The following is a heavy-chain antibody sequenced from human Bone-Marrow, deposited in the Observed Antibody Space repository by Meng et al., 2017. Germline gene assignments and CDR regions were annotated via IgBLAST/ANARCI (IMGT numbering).Heavy chain of an antibody. CDR3: ARVGVVVITPNWFDP. V-gene: IGHV4-34*01. CDR2: INHSGST. Sequence: GRVPPWGAVLLTPSDALSLPSAVYGGSFWCYVCSWIRQAPGKGLEWIGEINHSGSTNYNPSLKSRVTISVETSKNQFSLKLSSVTAADTAVYYCARVGVVVITPNWFDPWGQGTLVTVSS. D-gene: IGHD3-22*01. CDR1: GGSFWCYV. J-gene: IGHJ5*02.